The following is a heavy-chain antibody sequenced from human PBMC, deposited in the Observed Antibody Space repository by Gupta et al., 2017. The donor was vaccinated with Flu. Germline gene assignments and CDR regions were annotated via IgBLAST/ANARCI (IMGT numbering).Heavy chain of an antibody. CDR1: GYNFNGYY. Sequence: QVQLLQSGDEVKKPGASVKVSCKTSGYNFNGYYMHWVRQATGQGLEWMVWINPNNGDTKYAKKFQGRVTITRDTSISTVYMELSRLRSDDTAVYSCARVGVTAPEVDYWGQGTLVTVSS. V-gene: IGHV1-2*02. D-gene: IGHD6-25*01. J-gene: IGHJ4*02. CDR3: ARVGVTAPEVDY. CDR2: INPNNGDT.